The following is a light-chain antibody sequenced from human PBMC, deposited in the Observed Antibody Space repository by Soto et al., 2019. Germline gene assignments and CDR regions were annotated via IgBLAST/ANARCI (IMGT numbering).Light chain of an antibody. CDR2: KAS. V-gene: IGKV1-5*03. CDR3: QQYKSYLYT. CDR1: QSISSW. Sequence: DIQMTQSPSTLSASVGDRVTITCRASQSISSWLAWYQQKPGKAPKLLIYKASTLKSGVPSRFSGSGSGTEFTLTISSLQPDDVATYYCQQYKSYLYTFGQGTRLEIK. J-gene: IGKJ5*01.